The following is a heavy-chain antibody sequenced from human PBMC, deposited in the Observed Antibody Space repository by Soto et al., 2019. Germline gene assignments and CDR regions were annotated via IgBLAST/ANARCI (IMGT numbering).Heavy chain of an antibody. D-gene: IGHD3-22*01. Sequence: PGGSLRLSCAASGFTFSSYAMSWVRQAPGKGLEWVSAISGSGGSTYYADSVKGRFTISRDNSKNTLYLQMNSLRAEDTAVYYCAKDDSTGYDSSGYINWFDPWGQGTLVTVSS. J-gene: IGHJ5*02. V-gene: IGHV3-23*01. CDR3: AKDDSTGYDSSGYINWFDP. CDR1: GFTFSSYA. CDR2: ISGSGGST.